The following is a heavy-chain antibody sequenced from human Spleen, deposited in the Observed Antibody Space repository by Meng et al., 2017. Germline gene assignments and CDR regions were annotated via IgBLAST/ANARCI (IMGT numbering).Heavy chain of an antibody. CDR1: GYTFTSYG. D-gene: IGHD3-9*01. CDR2: NSGYNDNA. Sequence: ASVKVSCKASGYTFTSYGISWVRQAPGQGLEWMGWNSGYNDNANYAQKLQGRVTMTTDTSTRTAYMELRSLRSDDTAVYYCARTSYYDILTGYPDAFDIWGQGTMVTVSS. V-gene: IGHV1-18*01. CDR3: ARTSYYDILTGYPDAFDI. J-gene: IGHJ3*02.